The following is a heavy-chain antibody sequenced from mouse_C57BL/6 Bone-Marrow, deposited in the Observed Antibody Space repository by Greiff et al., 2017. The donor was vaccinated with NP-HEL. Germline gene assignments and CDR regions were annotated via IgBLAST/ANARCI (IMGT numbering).Heavy chain of an antibody. Sequence: VHVKQSGPELVKPGASVKISCKASGYSFTGYYMNWVKQSPEKSLEWIGEINPSTGGTTYNQKFKAKATLTVDKSSSTAYMQLKSLTSEDSAVYYCARGQLRRRKNYAMDYWGQGTSVTVSS. D-gene: IGHD3-2*02. CDR2: INPSTGGT. CDR1: GYSFTGYY. CDR3: ARGQLRRRKNYAMDY. J-gene: IGHJ4*01. V-gene: IGHV1-42*01.